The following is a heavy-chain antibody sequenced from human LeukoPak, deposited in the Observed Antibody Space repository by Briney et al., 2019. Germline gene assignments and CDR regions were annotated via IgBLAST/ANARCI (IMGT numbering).Heavy chain of an antibody. J-gene: IGHJ4*02. CDR1: GFTFSSYN. D-gene: IGHD6-6*01. CDR3: ARGEWSSSPFDY. Sequence: PGGSLRLSCAASGFTFSSYNMNWVRQAPGKGLEWVSFISSSSSYIYYADSLKGRFTISRDNAKNSLYLQMNSLRAEDTAVYYCARGEWSSSPFDYWGQGTLVTVSS. CDR2: ISSSSSYI. V-gene: IGHV3-21*01.